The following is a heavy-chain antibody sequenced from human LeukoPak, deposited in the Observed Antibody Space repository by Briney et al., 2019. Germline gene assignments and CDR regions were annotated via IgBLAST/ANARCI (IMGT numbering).Heavy chain of an antibody. CDR1: GYTFTSYD. D-gene: IGHD3-10*01. CDR2: MNPNSGNT. Sequence: ASVKVSCKASGYTFTSYDINWERQATGQGLEWMGWMNPNSGNTGYAQKFQGRVTMTRNTSISTAYMELSSLRSEDTAVYYCARRKITMVRGGKIMDVWGQGTTVTVSS. V-gene: IGHV1-8*01. J-gene: IGHJ6*02. CDR3: ARRKITMVRGGKIMDV.